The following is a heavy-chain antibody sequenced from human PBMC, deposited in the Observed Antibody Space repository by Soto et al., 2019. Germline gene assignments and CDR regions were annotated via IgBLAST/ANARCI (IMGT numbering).Heavy chain of an antibody. CDR1: GGTFNSNA. J-gene: IGHJ6*02. CDR2: IIPMSQRP. V-gene: IGHV1-69*12. CDR3: ASRSLDV. D-gene: IGHD3-10*01. Sequence: QVQLVQSGAEVKKPGSSVTVSCKASGGTFNSNAITWVRQAPGQGLEWMGGIIPMSQRPNYAQKFQDRVTIRADESTGTAYMELSSLTSEDTAVYYCASRSLDVWGQGTTVTASS.